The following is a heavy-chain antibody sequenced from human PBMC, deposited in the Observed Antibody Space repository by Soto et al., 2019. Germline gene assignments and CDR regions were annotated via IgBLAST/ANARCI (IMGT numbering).Heavy chain of an antibody. V-gene: IGHV1-18*04. J-gene: IGHJ3*02. CDR2: ISAYNGNT. CDR1: GYTFTSYG. D-gene: IGHD3-22*01. Sequence: ASVKVSCKASGYTFTSYGISWVRQAPGQGLEWMGWISAYNGNTNYAQKLQGRVTMTTDTSTSTAYMELRSLRSDDTAVYYCARRQYYYDSCGPTPHGKLDIWGQGTMVTVSS. CDR3: ARRQYYYDSCGPTPHGKLDI.